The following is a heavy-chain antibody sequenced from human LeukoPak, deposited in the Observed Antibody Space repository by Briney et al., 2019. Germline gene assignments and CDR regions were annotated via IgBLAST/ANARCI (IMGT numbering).Heavy chain of an antibody. D-gene: IGHD2-15*01. Sequence: GGSLRLSCAASGFTFSSYAMSWVRQAPGKGLEWVSAISGSGGSTYYADSVKGRFTISRDNSKNTLYLQMNSLRAEDTAVYYCAKAGTSGGSPNNDYWGQGTLVTVSS. V-gene: IGHV3-23*01. J-gene: IGHJ4*02. CDR2: ISGSGGST. CDR3: AKAGTSGGSPNNDY. CDR1: GFTFSSYA.